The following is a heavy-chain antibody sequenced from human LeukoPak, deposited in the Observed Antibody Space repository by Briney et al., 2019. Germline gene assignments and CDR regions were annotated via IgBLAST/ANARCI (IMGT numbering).Heavy chain of an antibody. CDR3: ARDKDSSSWYGY. V-gene: IGHV3-66*01. CDR2: IYSGGST. Sequence: PGGSLRLSCAASGFTVSNNYMSRVRQAPGKGLEWVSVIYSGGSTYYADSVKGRFTISRDNSKNTLYLQMNSLRAEDTAVYYCARDKDSSSWYGYWGQGTLVTVSS. D-gene: IGHD6-13*01. CDR1: GFTVSNNY. J-gene: IGHJ4*02.